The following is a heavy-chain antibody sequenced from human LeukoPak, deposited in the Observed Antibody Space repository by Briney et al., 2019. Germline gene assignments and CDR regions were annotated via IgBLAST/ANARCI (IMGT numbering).Heavy chain of an antibody. CDR2: VYYTGST. Sequence: PSETLSLTCTVSGASVYSGNHYWTWIRQFPGKGLEWMGNVYYTGSTNYNPSLKSRLSFSLDTSTNQFFLNLTSVTAGDTAVYHCAREDTGGTFDYWGQGSLVTVSS. CDR3: AREDTGGTFDY. CDR1: GASVYSGNHY. D-gene: IGHD1-14*01. J-gene: IGHJ4*02. V-gene: IGHV4-30-4*01.